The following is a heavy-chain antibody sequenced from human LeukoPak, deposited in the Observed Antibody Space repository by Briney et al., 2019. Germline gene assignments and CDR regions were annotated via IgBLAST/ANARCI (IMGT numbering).Heavy chain of an antibody. D-gene: IGHD3-10*01. Sequence: QSGGSLRLSCAASGFTFSTYWMTWVRQAPGKGLEWVANIKEDGSENHYVDSVKGRFTISRDNAKNSLYLQMDSLRVEDTAVYYCASGGHVDYCGQGTLVTVSS. CDR2: IKEDGSEN. CDR1: GFTFSTYW. J-gene: IGHJ4*02. CDR3: ASGGHVDY. V-gene: IGHV3-7*01.